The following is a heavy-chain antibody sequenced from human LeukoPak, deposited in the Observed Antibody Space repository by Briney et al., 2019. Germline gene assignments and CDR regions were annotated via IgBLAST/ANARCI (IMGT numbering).Heavy chain of an antibody. CDR1: GYTFTSYY. CDR3: ASSPVNIELGISLFDY. V-gene: IGHV1-46*01. J-gene: IGHJ4*02. D-gene: IGHD7-27*01. CDR2: INPSGGST. Sequence: ASVKVSCKASGYTFTSYYMHWVRQAPGQGLEWLGIINPSGGSTSYAQKFQGRVTMTRDTSTSTVYMELSSLRAEDTAVYYCASSPVNIELGISLFDYWGQGTLVTVSS.